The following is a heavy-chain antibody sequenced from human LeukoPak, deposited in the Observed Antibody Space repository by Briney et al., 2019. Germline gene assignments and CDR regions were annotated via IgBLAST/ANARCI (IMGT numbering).Heavy chain of an antibody. V-gene: IGHV1-18*01. CDR3: ARITYDFWSGSYMPDDP. CDR2: ISIYNGNT. CDR1: GYTFTNYG. Sequence: GASVKVSCKASGYTFTNYGISWVRQAPGQGLEWMGWISIYNGNTDYAQKLRGRVTMTTDASTSTAYMELRSLRSDDTAVYHCARITYDFWSGSYMPDDPWGQGTLVTVSS. J-gene: IGHJ5*02. D-gene: IGHD3-3*01.